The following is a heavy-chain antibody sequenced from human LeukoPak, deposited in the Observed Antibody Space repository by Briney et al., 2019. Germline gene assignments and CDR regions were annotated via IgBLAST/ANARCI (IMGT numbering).Heavy chain of an antibody. J-gene: IGHJ4*02. CDR3: AKALGDSYGYAVY. CDR1: GFTFSSYA. V-gene: IGHV3-23*01. CDR2: ISGSGGST. Sequence: GGSLRLSCAASGFTFSSYAMSWVRQAPGKGLERVSAISGSGGSTYYADSVKGRFTISRDNSKNTLYLQMNSLRAEDTAVYYCAKALGDSYGYAVYWGQGTLVTVSS. D-gene: IGHD5-18*01.